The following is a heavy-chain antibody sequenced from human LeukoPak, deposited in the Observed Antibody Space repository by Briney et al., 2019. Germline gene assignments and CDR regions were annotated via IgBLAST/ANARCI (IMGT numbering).Heavy chain of an antibody. J-gene: IGHJ4*02. D-gene: IGHD3-3*01. CDR3: AKDLVPHEYDFWSGSAGD. Sequence: QSGGSLRLSCAASGFTLSSYAMSWVRQAPGKGLEWVSAISDTGNTYHADSVKGRFTISRDSSKNTLYLQMNSLRAEDTAVYYCAKDLVPHEYDFWSGSAGDWGQGTLVTVSS. V-gene: IGHV3-23*01. CDR2: ISDTGNT. CDR1: GFTLSSYA.